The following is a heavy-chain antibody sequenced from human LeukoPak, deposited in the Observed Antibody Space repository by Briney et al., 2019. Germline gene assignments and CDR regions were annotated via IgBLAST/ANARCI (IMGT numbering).Heavy chain of an antibody. J-gene: IGHJ4*02. V-gene: IGHV3-30*02. D-gene: IGHD3-16*01. CDR1: GFTFSSYG. Sequence: GGSLRLSCAASGFTFSSYGMHWVRQAPGKGLEWVAFIRYDGSNKYYADSVKGRFTISRDNSKNTLYLQMSSLRSEDTAVYYCRIGRLRGEGVDYWGQGTLVTVSS. CDR3: RIGRLRGEGVDY. CDR2: IRYDGSNK.